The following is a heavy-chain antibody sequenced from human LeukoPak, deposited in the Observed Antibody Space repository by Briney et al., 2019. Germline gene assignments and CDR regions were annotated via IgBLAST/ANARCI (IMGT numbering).Heavy chain of an antibody. CDR3: ARDRVRITMVRGAKNWFDP. V-gene: IGHV1-2*02. CDR2: INPNSGGT. D-gene: IGHD3-10*01. CDR1: GYTFTGYY. J-gene: IGHJ5*02. Sequence: GASVKVSRKASGYTFTGYYMHWVRQAPGQGLEWMGWINPNSGGTNYAQKFQGRVTMTRDTSISTAYMELSRLRSDDTAVYYCARDRVRITMVRGAKNWFDPWGQGTLVTVSS.